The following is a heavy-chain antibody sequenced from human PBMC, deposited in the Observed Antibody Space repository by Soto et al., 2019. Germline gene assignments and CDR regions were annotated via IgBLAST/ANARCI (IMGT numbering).Heavy chain of an antibody. CDR2: IYHSGST. CDR3: ARSGTLRFLEWLLPMDAFDI. J-gene: IGHJ3*02. V-gene: IGHV4-4*02. CDR1: GGSISSSNW. Sequence: SETLSLTCAVSGGSISSSNWWSWVRQPPGKGLEWIGEIYHSGSTNYNPSLKSRVTISVAKSKNQFSLKLSSVTAADTAVYYCARSGTLRFLEWLLPMDAFDIWGQGTMVPVSS. D-gene: IGHD3-3*01.